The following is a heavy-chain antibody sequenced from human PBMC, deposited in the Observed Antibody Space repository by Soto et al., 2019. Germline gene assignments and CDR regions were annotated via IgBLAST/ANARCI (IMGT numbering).Heavy chain of an antibody. D-gene: IGHD3-22*01. CDR1: GGSISSGDYY. CDR2: IYYSGST. V-gene: IGHV4-30-4*01. Sequence: QVQLQESGPGLVKPSQTLSLTCTVSGGSISSGDYYWIWIRQPPGKGLEWIGYIYYSGSTYYNPSLKSRVNISVDTSKNQFSLKRSSVTAADTAVYYCAREGSASSGYIKWFDPWGQGTLVTVSS. J-gene: IGHJ5*02. CDR3: AREGSASSGYIKWFDP.